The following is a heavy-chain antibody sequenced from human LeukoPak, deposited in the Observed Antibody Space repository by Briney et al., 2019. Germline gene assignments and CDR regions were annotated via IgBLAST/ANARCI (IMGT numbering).Heavy chain of an antibody. Sequence: SETLSLTCAVYGGSFSGYYWSWIRQPPGKGLEWIGEINHSGSTNYNPSLKSRVTISVDTSKNQFSLKLSSVTAADTAVYYCARGPISSWTLYYYYGMDVWGQGTMVTVSS. V-gene: IGHV4-34*01. J-gene: IGHJ6*02. CDR1: GGSFSGYY. CDR3: ARGPISSWTLYYYYGMDV. CDR2: INHSGST. D-gene: IGHD6-13*01.